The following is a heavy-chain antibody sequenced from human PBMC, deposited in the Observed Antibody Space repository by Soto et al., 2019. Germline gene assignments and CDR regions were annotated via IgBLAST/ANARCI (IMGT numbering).Heavy chain of an antibody. Sequence: QVQLVQSGAEVKKPGSSVKVSCKASGGTFSSYTISWVRQAPGQGLEWMGRIIPILGNANYAQKFQGRVTITADKSTSTAYMELSSLRSEDTAVYYCASTHNCSSTSCYEYYYYYMDVCGKGTTVTVS. CDR3: ASTHNCSSTSCYEYYYYYMDV. V-gene: IGHV1-69*02. J-gene: IGHJ6*03. CDR1: GGTFSSYT. CDR2: IIPILGNA. D-gene: IGHD2-2*01.